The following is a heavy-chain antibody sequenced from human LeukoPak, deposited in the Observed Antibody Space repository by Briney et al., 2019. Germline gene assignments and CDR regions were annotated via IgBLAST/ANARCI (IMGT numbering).Heavy chain of an antibody. CDR3: ARGTSSGHDAFDI. J-gene: IGHJ3*02. D-gene: IGHD6-19*01. CDR1: GGTFSSYA. CDR2: IIPIFGTA. V-gene: IGHV1-69*15. Sequence: ASVKVSCKASGGTFSSYAISWVRQAPGQGLEWMGRIIPIFGTANYAQKFQGRVTITADESTSTAYMGLSSLRSEDTAVYYCARGTSSGHDAFDIWGQGTMVTVSS.